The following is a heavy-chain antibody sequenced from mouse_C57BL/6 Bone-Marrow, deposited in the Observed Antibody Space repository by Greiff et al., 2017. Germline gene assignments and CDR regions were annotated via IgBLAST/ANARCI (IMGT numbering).Heavy chain of an antibody. CDR3: TAYSYYYAMDY. V-gene: IGHV6-3*01. Sequence: EVKLVESGGGLVQPGGSMKLSCVASGFTFSNYWMNWVRQSPEKGLEWVAQIRFKSDNYATHYAESVKGRFTISRDDSKSSVYLQMNILSAEATGIYYCTAYSYYYAMDYWGQGTSVTVSS. D-gene: IGHD2-10*01. CDR1: GFTFSNYW. CDR2: IRFKSDNYAT. J-gene: IGHJ4*01.